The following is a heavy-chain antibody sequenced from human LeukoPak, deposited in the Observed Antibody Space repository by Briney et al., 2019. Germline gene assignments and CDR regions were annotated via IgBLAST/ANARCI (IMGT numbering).Heavy chain of an antibody. J-gene: IGHJ4*02. CDR3: ARRFSGSSELDY. CDR2: INPGNGDT. Sequence: GASVKVSCKGSGYTFTNYAVHWVRQAPGQRLEWLGWINPGNGDTKYSQNFQGRVTVTSDTSAATAYVELNSLTSEDTAVYYCARRFSGSSELDYWGQGTLVTVSS. V-gene: IGHV1-3*01. D-gene: IGHD1-26*01. CDR1: GYTFTNYA.